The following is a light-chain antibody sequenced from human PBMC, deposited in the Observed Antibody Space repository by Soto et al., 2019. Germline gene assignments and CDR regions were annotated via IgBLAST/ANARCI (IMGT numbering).Light chain of an antibody. V-gene: IGKV1-33*01. CDR1: QDISNS. Sequence: DLKMNQSKYWLSAYVGDRVNITCQNSQDISNSLNWYQQRPGKAPNLLIYDASNLETGVPSRFSGSGSGTHFTLTISSLQPEDIATYHCQQYNNLPLTFGGGTKVDSK. J-gene: IGKJ4*01. CDR3: QQYNNLPLT. CDR2: DAS.